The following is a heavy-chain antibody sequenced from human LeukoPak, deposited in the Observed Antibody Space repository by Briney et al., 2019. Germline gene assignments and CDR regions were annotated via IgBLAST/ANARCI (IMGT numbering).Heavy chain of an antibody. CDR3: ARDSGYWLY. CDR1: GDSITSGSFY. Sequence: SETLSLTCTVSGDSITSGSFYWGWIRQTPGKGLEWIGNIYSSGSTSFNPSLKSRITMSVDTSKNQFSLKLNSVTAADTAVYFCARDSGYWLYWGQGTLVTVSS. J-gene: IGHJ4*02. V-gene: IGHV4-39*07. D-gene: IGHD3-22*01. CDR2: IYSSGST.